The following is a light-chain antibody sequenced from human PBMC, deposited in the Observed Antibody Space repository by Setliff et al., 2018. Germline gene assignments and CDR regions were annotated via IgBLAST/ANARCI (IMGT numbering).Light chain of an antibody. CDR3: QAWVSRTKV. Sequence: ALTQPPSVSVSPGQTASITCSGDKLGDKYACWYQQKPGQSPVLVIYQDSKRPSGIPERFSGSNSGNTATLTISGTKAMDEADYYCQAWVSRTKVFGTGTKVTVL. CDR2: QDS. CDR1: KLGDKY. V-gene: IGLV3-1*01. J-gene: IGLJ1*01.